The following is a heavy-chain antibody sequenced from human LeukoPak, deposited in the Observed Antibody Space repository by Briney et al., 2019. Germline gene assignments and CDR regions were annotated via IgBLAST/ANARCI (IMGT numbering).Heavy chain of an antibody. CDR3: AKDGTSYYYIYY. D-gene: IGHD2/OR15-2a*01. V-gene: IGHV3-30*02. CDR2: IRYDGCNT. CDR1: GFTFNNYG. J-gene: IGHJ4*02. Sequence: GGSLRLSCAASGFTFNNYGMHWVRQAPGKGLEWLAFIRYDGCNTYYADSVKGRFTVSRDDSKNTLYLQMNSLRGDDTAVYYCAKDGTSYYYIYYWGQGTLVTVSS.